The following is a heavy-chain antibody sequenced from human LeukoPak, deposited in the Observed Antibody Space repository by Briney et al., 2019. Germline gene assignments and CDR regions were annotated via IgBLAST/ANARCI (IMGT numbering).Heavy chain of an antibody. D-gene: IGHD5-12*01. CDR3: AKDYGPDIVGTIGGY. CDR1: GFIFNNFA. Sequence: GGSLRLSCAASGFIFNNFAMSWVRRAPGKGLEWVSSINGTSSETWHADSVKGRFTISRDNSRNTLYLQMNSLRADGTAIYYCAKDYGPDIVGTIGGYWGQGTLVTVSS. V-gene: IGHV3-23*01. CDR2: INGTSSET. J-gene: IGHJ4*02.